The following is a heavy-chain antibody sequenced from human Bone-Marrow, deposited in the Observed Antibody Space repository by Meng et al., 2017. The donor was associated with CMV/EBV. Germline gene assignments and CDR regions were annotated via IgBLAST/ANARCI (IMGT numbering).Heavy chain of an antibody. CDR3: ARGYCSSTSCRTLSNWFAP. Sequence: GESQKISCAASGFTFSSYWMHWVRQAPGKGLVWVSRINSDGSSTSYADSVKGRFTISRDNAKNTLYLQMNSLRAEDTAVYYCARGYCSSTSCRTLSNWFAPWGQGTLVTVSS. J-gene: IGHJ5*02. CDR2: INSDGSST. D-gene: IGHD2-2*01. CDR1: GFTFSSYW. V-gene: IGHV3-74*01.